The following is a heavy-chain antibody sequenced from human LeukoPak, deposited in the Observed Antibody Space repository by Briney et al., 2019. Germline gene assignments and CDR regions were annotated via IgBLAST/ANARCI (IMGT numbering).Heavy chain of an antibody. V-gene: IGHV4-38-2*02. CDR2: INHGGTT. J-gene: IGHJ4*02. CDR1: GYSISSGYY. Sequence: SETLSLTCTVSGYSISSGYYWTWIRQPPGKGLEWIGEINHGGTTNFNPSLKSRVTLSVDTSKNQFSLKVTSVTAADTAVYYCARARGAVAIDYWSQGTLVTVSS. CDR3: ARARGAVAIDY. D-gene: IGHD6-19*01.